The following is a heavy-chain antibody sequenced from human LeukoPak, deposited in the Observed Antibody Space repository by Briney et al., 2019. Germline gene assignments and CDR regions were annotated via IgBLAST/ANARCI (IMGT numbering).Heavy chain of an antibody. J-gene: IGHJ4*02. V-gene: IGHV3-23*01. CDR3: AKDGGNIAVAEDYVDY. CDR1: GFTFSSYG. D-gene: IGHD6-19*01. CDR2: ISDSGGST. Sequence: AGSLRLSCAASGFTFSSYGMSWVRQAPGKGLEWVSAISDSGGSTYYADSVKGRFTISRDNSKHTLYLQMNSLRAEDTAVYYCAKDGGNIAVAEDYVDYWGQGNLVTVSS.